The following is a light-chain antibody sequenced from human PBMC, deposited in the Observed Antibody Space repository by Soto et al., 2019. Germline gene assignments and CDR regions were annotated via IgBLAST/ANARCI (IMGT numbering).Light chain of an antibody. CDR2: GAS. Sequence: DIQMTQSPSAMSASVGDRVIITCRASQGIRSHLAWFQQKPGKVPKRLIYGASILQSGVPSRFSGSGSGTEFTLTISSLQPEDVATYFCLQYESYPLTFGGGAKVEIK. J-gene: IGKJ4*01. CDR1: QGIRSH. V-gene: IGKV1-17*03. CDR3: LQYESYPLT.